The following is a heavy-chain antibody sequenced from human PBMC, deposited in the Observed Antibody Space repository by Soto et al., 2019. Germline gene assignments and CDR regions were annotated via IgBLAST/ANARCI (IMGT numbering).Heavy chain of an antibody. V-gene: IGHV3-30*02. J-gene: IGHJ3*02. CDR2: IHYEGQKT. CDR1: GFSFSYYD. Sequence: HPGGSLRLSCAASGFSFSYYDTHWVRQAPGKGLEWVAFIHYEGQKTHYGDSVRGRFTVSRDNSKNAVFLHMGNLRAEDTALYYCAGEDSAAGVGDDAFDIWGLGTMVTVSS. CDR3: AGEDSAAGVGDDAFDI. D-gene: IGHD6-13*01.